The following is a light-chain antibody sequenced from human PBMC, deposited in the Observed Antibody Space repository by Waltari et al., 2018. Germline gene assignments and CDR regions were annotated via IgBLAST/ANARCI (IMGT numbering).Light chain of an antibody. CDR2: AAS. CDR3: QQYYNAPLT. V-gene: IGKV1-8*01. Sequence: AIRITQSPSSLSASTGDRVTITCRARQGISSYLAWYQQKPGKAPKVLIYAASTLQSGVPSRFSGSGSGTDFTLTISSLQAEDVAVYYCQQYYNAPLTFGGGTKVEIK. J-gene: IGKJ4*01. CDR1: QGISSY.